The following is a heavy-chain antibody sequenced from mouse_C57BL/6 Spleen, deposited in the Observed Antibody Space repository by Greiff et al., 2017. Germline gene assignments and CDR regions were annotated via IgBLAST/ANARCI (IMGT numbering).Heavy chain of an antibody. Sequence: QVQLQQSGAELARPGASVKLSCKASGYTFTSYGISWVKQRTGQGLEWIGEIYPRSGNTYYNEKFKGKATLTADKSSSTAYMELRSLTSEDSAVYFCARRGYYEGDFDYWGQGTTLTVSS. CDR3: ARRGYYEGDFDY. D-gene: IGHD1-1*01. V-gene: IGHV1-81*01. CDR1: GYTFTSYG. CDR2: IYPRSGNT. J-gene: IGHJ2*01.